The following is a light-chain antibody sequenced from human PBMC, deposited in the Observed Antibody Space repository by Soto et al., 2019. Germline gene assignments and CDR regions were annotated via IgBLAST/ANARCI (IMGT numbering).Light chain of an antibody. Sequence: QSGLTQPASVSGSPGQSITISCTGTSSDGGGYNYVSWYQHHPGKAPKLMIYEVSNRPSGVSNRFSGSKSGNTASLTISGLQAEDEADYYCSSYTSSSTLENVFGTGTKVTVL. V-gene: IGLV2-14*01. CDR1: SSDGGGYNY. CDR2: EVS. J-gene: IGLJ1*01. CDR3: SSYTSSSTLENV.